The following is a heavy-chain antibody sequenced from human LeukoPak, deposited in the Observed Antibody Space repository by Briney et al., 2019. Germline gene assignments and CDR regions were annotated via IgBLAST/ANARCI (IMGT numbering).Heavy chain of an antibody. D-gene: IGHD3-9*01. Sequence: GGSLRLSCAASGFTFSSYAMLWVRQAPGKGLEWVALITYDGSGKNYADSVKGRFTISRDNSKSTVFLQMNSLRPEDTAAYFCSRDPKLVNYYYYYYMDVWGKGTTVTVSS. CDR1: GFTFSSYA. CDR3: SRDPKLVNYYYYYYMDV. V-gene: IGHV3-30*04. J-gene: IGHJ6*03. CDR2: ITYDGSGK.